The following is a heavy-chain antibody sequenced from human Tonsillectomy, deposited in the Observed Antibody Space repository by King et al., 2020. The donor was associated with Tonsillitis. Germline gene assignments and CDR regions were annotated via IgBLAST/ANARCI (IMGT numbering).Heavy chain of an antibody. Sequence: QLQESGPGLVKPSETLSLTCTVSGGSISSSSYYWGWIRQPPGKGLEWIGSIYYSGSTYYTPSLKSRVTISVDTSKNQFSLKLSSVTAADTAVYYCARKPTDYGDYYYFDYWGQGTLVTVSS. V-gene: IGHV4-39*01. D-gene: IGHD4-17*01. CDR3: ARKPTDYGDYYYFDY. J-gene: IGHJ4*02. CDR2: IYYSGST. CDR1: GGSISSSSYY.